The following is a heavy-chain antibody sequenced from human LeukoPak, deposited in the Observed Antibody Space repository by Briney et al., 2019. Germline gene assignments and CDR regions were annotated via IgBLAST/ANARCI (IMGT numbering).Heavy chain of an antibody. CDR1: GFTFSSYG. CDR2: IWYDGSNK. CDR3: ARDVSGKAYYYYYYGMDV. J-gene: IGHJ6*02. V-gene: IGHV3-33*01. Sequence: GGSLRLSCAASGFTFSSYGMHWVRQAPGKGLEWVAVIWYDGSNKYYADSVKGRFTISRDNAKNSLYLQMNSLRAEDTAVYYCARDVSGKAYYYYYYGMDVWGQGTTVTVSS. D-gene: IGHD3-3*02.